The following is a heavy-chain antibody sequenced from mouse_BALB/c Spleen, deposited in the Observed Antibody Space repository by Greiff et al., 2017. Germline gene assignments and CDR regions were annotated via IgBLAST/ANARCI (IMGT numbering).Heavy chain of an antibody. V-gene: IGHV5-6-5*01. J-gene: IGHJ1*01. Sequence: EVKVVESGGGLVKPGGSLKLSCAASGFTFSSYAMSWVRQTPEKRLEWVASISSGGSTYYPDSVKGRFTISRDNARNILYLQMSSLRSEDTAMYYCARGRVLDWYFDVWGAGTTVTVSS. CDR1: GFTFSSYA. CDR3: ARGRVLDWYFDV. CDR2: ISSGGST.